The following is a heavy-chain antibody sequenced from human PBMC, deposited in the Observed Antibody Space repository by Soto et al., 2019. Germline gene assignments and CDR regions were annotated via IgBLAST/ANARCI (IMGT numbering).Heavy chain of an antibody. CDR3: ARVGPWAPYYYDSSPYTFENWFDP. Sequence: SETLSLTCTVSGGSISSGGYYWSWIRQHPGKGLEWIGSIYHGGSTYYNPSLNSRVTLSIDMTNNHVSLILNSVTAADTAVYYCARVGPWAPYYYDSSPYTFENWFDPWGQGTLVTVSS. J-gene: IGHJ5*02. CDR1: GGSISSGGYY. V-gene: IGHV4-39*02. CDR2: IYHGGST. D-gene: IGHD3-22*01.